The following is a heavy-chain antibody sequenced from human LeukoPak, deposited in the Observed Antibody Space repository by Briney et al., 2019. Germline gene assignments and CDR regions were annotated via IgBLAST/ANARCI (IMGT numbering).Heavy chain of an antibody. V-gene: IGHV5-51*01. J-gene: IGHJ2*01. Sequence: GESLKISCKGSGYSFTSYWIGWVRQLPGKGLEWMGIIYPGDSDTRYSPSFQGQVTISADKSISTAYLQWSSLKASDTAMYYCARQATGYSSGWYPPPYWYFDLWGRGTLVTVSS. CDR1: GYSFTSYW. CDR3: ARQATGYSSGWYPPPYWYFDL. CDR2: IYPGDSDT. D-gene: IGHD6-19*01.